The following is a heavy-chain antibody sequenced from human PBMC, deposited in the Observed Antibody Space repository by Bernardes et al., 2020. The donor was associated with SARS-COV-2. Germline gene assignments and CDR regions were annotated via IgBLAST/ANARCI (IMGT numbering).Heavy chain of an antibody. V-gene: IGHV3-21*01. CDR1: GFTFISYS. CDR2: ISSSSSYI. D-gene: IGHD3-10*01. J-gene: IGHJ4*02. CDR3: ARGYGGYGSGNL. Sequence: GCLTLSCPASGFTFISYSMNWVRQAPGKGLKWVSSISSSSSYIYYADSVKGRFTISRDNAKNSLYLQMNSLRAEDTAVYYCARGYGGYGSGNLWGQGTLVTVSS.